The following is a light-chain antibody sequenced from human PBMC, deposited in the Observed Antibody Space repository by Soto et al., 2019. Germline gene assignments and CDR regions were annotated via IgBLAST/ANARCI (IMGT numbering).Light chain of an antibody. CDR2: KAS. J-gene: IGKJ1*01. Sequence: DIQMTQSPSTLSGSVGDRVTITCRASQTISSWLAWYQQKPGKAPKLLIYKASTLKSGVPSRFSGSGSGTECTLTISSLQPDDFATYYCHHYNSYSEAFGQGTKVELK. CDR3: HHYNSYSEA. CDR1: QTISSW. V-gene: IGKV1-5*03.